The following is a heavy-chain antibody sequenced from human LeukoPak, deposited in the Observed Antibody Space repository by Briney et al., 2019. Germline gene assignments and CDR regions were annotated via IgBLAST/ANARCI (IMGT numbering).Heavy chain of an antibody. CDR2: IKQDGSEK. D-gene: IGHD1-7*01. V-gene: IGHV3-7*01. Sequence: GGSLRLSCAASGFTFSSYWMSWVRQAPGKGLEWVANIKQDGSEKYYVDSVKGRFTISRDNAKNSLYLQMNSLRAEDTAVYYCARVDGNWNYDAFDIWGQGTMVTVSS. CDR3: ARVDGNWNYDAFDI. J-gene: IGHJ3*02. CDR1: GFTFSSYW.